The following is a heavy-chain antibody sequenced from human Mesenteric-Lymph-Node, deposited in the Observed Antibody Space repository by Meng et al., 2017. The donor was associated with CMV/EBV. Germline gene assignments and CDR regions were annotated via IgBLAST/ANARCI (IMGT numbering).Heavy chain of an antibody. D-gene: IGHD3-10*01. Sequence: TFSTYGMHWVSQAPGKGLEWVAFIRSDGSHEYYGDSVQGRFTISRDNSKNTLYLQMSGLRAEDTALYYCAQTRTGGWVAEAGLNYFDSWGQGTLVTVSS. CDR2: IRSDGSHE. V-gene: IGHV3-30*02. J-gene: IGHJ4*02. CDR3: AQTRTGGWVAEAGLNYFDS. CDR1: TFSTYG.